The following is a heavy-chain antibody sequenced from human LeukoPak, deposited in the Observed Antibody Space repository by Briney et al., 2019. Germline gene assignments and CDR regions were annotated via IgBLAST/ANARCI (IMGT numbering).Heavy chain of an antibody. CDR1: GYTFTDYY. CDR2: INPSGGST. J-gene: IGHJ3*02. CDR3: ARDMGIAVAGIDAFDI. D-gene: IGHD6-19*01. V-gene: IGHV1-46*01. Sequence: ASVKVSCKASGYTFTDYYIHWVRQAPGQGLEWMGIINPSGGSTSYAQKFQGRVTMTRDTSTSTVYMELSSLRSEDTAVYYCARDMGIAVAGIDAFDIWGQGTMVTVSS.